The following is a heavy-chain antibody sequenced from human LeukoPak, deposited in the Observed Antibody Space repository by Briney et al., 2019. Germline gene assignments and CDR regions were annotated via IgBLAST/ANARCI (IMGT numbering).Heavy chain of an antibody. J-gene: IGHJ6*03. V-gene: IGHV1-69*05. D-gene: IGHD4-23*01. CDR3: ARVVNPHRYYYMDV. CDR2: IIPIFGTA. Sequence: SVKVSCKASGGTFSSYAISWVRQAPGQGLEWTGGIIPIFGTANYAQKFQGRVTITTDESTSTAYMELSSLRSEDTAVYYCARVVNPHRYYYMDVWGKGTTVTVSS. CDR1: GGTFSSYA.